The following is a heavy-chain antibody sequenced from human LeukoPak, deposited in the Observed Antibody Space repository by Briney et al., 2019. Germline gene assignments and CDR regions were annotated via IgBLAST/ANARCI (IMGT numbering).Heavy chain of an antibody. J-gene: IGHJ4*02. CDR3: AADSGSYDNGVY. V-gene: IGHV4-34*01. Sequence: SETLSLTCAVYGGSFSGYYWSWIRQPPGKGLEWIGEINHSGSTNYNPSLKSRVTISADTSKNQFSLKLSSVTAADTAVYYCAADSGSYDNGVYWGQGTLVTVSS. D-gene: IGHD1-26*01. CDR2: INHSGST. CDR1: GGSFSGYY.